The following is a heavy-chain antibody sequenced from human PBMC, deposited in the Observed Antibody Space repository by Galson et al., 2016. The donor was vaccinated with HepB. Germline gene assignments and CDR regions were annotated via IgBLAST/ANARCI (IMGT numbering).Heavy chain of an antibody. CDR3: ARERDLDY. J-gene: IGHJ4*02. D-gene: IGHD5-24*01. CDR2: IDGGSGNR. V-gene: IGHV1-3*01. Sequence: SVKVSCKASGYTFTSYALHWVRQAPGQGLEWMGWIDGGSGNRKYSQKFQGRVTITRDTSASTAYMELSSLRSEDTAVYFCARERDLDYWGQGTLVTVS. CDR1: GYTFTSYA.